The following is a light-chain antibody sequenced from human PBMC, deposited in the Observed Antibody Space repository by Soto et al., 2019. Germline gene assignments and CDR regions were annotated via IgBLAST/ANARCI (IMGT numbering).Light chain of an antibody. Sequence: EIVMTQSPATLSVSPGERATLSCRASQSVSSNLAWYQQKPGQAPRLLIYGASTRATGIPARFSGSGSGTEFTLTISSLQSEDFAVYYCQQYNNGLWTFGQGTNVDIK. CDR2: GAS. CDR1: QSVSSN. CDR3: QQYNNGLWT. V-gene: IGKV3-15*01. J-gene: IGKJ1*01.